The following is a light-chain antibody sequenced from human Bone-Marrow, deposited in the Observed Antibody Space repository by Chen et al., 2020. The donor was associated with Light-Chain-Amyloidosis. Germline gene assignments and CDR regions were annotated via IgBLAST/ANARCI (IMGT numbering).Light chain of an antibody. CDR3: QVWDRSSDRPV. J-gene: IGLJ3*02. CDR1: NIGSTS. CDR2: DDS. V-gene: IGLV3-21*02. Sequence: SYVLTQPSSVSVAPGQTATIACGGNNIGSTSVHWYQQTPGQAPLLVVYDDSERPSGIPELLSGSNSGNTATLTISRVEAGDEADYYCQVWDRSSDRPVFGGGTKLTVL.